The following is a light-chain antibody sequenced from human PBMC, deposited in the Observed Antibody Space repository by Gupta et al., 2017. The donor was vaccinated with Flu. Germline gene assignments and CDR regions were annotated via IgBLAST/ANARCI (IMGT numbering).Light chain of an antibody. J-gene: IGKJ2*03. Sequence: DIQPTQSPSTLSASVGDRVTITCRASQSISSWLAWYQQKPGKAPKLLIYKASSLESGVPSRFRGSGSETEFTLTISSLQPDDFATYYCQQYNSYPHSFGQGTKLEIK. CDR3: QQYNSYPHS. V-gene: IGKV1-5*03. CDR1: QSISSW. CDR2: KAS.